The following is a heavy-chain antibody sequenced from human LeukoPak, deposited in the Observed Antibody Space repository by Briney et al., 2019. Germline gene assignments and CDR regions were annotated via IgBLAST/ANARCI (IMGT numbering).Heavy chain of an antibody. Sequence: GGSLRLSCAASGFTFNNYEMNWVRQAPGKGLEWVANIKEDGSEKYYVDSVKGRFTISRDNAKNSLYLQTNSLRAEDTAVYYCARRALRYCSSTSCPAQYYGVDVWGKGTTVTVSS. CDR1: GFTFNNYE. V-gene: IGHV3-7*03. J-gene: IGHJ6*04. CDR3: ARRALRYCSSTSCPAQYYGVDV. D-gene: IGHD2-2*01. CDR2: IKEDGSEK.